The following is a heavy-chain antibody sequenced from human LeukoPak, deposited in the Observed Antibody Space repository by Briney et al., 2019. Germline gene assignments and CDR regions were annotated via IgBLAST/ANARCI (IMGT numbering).Heavy chain of an antibody. Sequence: PSQTLSLTCTVSGGSISSGGYYWSWIRQPPGKGLEWIGYIYHSGSTYYNPSLKSRVTISVDRSKNQFSLKLSSVTAADTAVYYCARNPEARVQLERLPNGEAFDIWGQGTMVTVSS. V-gene: IGHV4-30-2*01. CDR3: ARNPEARVQLERLPNGEAFDI. J-gene: IGHJ3*02. CDR1: GGSISSGGYY. D-gene: IGHD1-1*01. CDR2: IYHSGST.